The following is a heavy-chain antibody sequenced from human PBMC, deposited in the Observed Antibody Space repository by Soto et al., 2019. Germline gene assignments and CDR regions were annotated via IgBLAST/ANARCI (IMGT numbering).Heavy chain of an antibody. CDR3: ARSGLTYYYDSSGYYPFYYFDY. CDR1: GGTFSSYG. CDR2: IIPIFITA. Sequence: QVQLVQSGAEVKKPGSSVKVSCKASGGTFSSYGISWVRQAPGQGLEWMGGIIPIFITANYAQKFQGRVTITADESTSTDYMELSSLRSEDTAVYYCARSGLTYYYDSSGYYPFYYFDYWGQGTLVTVSS. J-gene: IGHJ4*02. D-gene: IGHD3-22*01. V-gene: IGHV1-69*01.